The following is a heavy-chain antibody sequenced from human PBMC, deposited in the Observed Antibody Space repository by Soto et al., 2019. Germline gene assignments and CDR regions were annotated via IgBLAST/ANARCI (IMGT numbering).Heavy chain of an antibody. CDR2: IHHTGST. J-gene: IGHJ5*02. V-gene: IGHV4-4*02. CDR3: ARLLGCTSTSYYANWFDP. CDR1: GGSISSNNW. D-gene: IGHD2-2*01. Sequence: SETLSLTCAVSGGSISSNNWWTWVRQPPGMGLEWIGEIHHTGSTNYNPSLKSRVTISIDKSNNQFSLKLTSVTAADTAVYYCARLLGCTSTSYYANWFDPWGQGTQVTVSS.